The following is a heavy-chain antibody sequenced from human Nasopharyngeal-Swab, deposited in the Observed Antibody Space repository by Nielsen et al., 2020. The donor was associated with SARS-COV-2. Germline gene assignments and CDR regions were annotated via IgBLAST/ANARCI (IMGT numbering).Heavy chain of an antibody. J-gene: IGHJ4*02. Sequence: GESLKISCAASGFTFSSYAMSWVRQAPGKGLEWVSAISGSGGSKYYADSVKGRFTISRDNSKNTLYLQMNSLRAEDTAVYYCAEQWLVYYWGQGTLVTVSS. V-gene: IGHV3-23*01. CDR3: AEQWLVYY. CDR2: ISGSGGSK. D-gene: IGHD6-19*01. CDR1: GFTFSSYA.